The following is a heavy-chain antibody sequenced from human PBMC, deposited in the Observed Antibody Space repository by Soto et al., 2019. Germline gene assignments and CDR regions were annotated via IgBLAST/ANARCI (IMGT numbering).Heavy chain of an antibody. Sequence: QVQLVQSGAEVKKPGASVKVSCKASGYTFTSYDINWVRQATGQGLEWMGWMNPNSGNTGYAQKFQGRVTMTRNTSISTADMELSSLRSEDTAVYYCARLPTTKRRCGMDVWGQGTTVTVSS. CDR1: GYTFTSYD. CDR2: MNPNSGNT. D-gene: IGHD1-1*01. V-gene: IGHV1-8*01. CDR3: ARLPTTKRRCGMDV. J-gene: IGHJ6*02.